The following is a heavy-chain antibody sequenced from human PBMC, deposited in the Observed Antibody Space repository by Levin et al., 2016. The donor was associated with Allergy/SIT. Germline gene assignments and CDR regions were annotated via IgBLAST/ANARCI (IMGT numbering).Heavy chain of an antibody. Sequence: SETLSLTCNASGGSISSSAFYWGWIRQPPGQGLEYIGSIYYSGGTFYNPSLKSRATISVDTSKNQFSLKLTSVTAADTAFYYCTRLHYNFEDYSWYFDLWGRGTLVAVSS. CDR1: GGSISSSAFY. CDR2: IYYSGGT. J-gene: IGHJ2*01. V-gene: IGHV4-39*01. CDR3: TRLHYNFEDYSWYFDL. D-gene: IGHD2-15*01.